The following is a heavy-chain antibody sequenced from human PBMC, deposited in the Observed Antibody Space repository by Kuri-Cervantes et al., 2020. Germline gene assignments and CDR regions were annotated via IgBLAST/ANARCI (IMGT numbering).Heavy chain of an antibody. CDR1: GESIISYY. V-gene: IGHV4-34*01. J-gene: IGHJ6*02. CDR3: ARGSGYNYYYYYGMDV. CDR2: INHSGST. D-gene: IGHD5-24*01. Sequence: GSLRLSCTVSGESIISYYWSWIRQPPGKGLEWIGEINHSGSTNYNPSLKSRVTISVDTSKNQFSLKLSSVTAADTAVYYCARGSGYNYYYYYGMDVWGQGTTVTVSS.